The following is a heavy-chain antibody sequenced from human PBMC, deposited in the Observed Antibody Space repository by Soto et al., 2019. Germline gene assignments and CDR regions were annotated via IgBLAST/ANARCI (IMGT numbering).Heavy chain of an antibody. CDR3: ARRRFYTSYWKEGYCDF. CDR2: IYWDNDK. CDR1: DFSISTSVVG. J-gene: IGHJ4*02. Sequence: GPARVNPTRTLTLTCNLCDFSISTSVVGVRWIRQPAGQALEWLAFIYWDNDKRYSPSLRSRLTISKDTSRNQIVLTVANLDPVDTATYYCARRRFYTSYWKEGYCDFWAQGTAVPV. V-gene: IGHV2-5*02. D-gene: IGHD2-2*01.